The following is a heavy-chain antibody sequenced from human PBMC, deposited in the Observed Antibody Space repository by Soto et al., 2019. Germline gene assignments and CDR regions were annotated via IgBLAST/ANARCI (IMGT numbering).Heavy chain of an antibody. CDR3: ARRGTGEYAFDI. J-gene: IGHJ3*02. CDR2: IYPGDSDT. V-gene: IGHV5-51*01. Sequence: GESLKISCKGSGYSFTSYWIGWERQMPGKSLEWMGIIYPGDSDTRYRPSFQGQVTISAAKSINTAYLQWTSLKASDTAMYYCARRGTGEYAFDIRGQGTMVNVS. CDR1: GYSFTSYW. D-gene: IGHD7-27*01.